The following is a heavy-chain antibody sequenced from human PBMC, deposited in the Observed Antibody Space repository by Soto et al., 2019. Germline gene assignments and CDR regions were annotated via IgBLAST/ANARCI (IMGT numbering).Heavy chain of an antibody. J-gene: IGHJ4*02. CDR3: AKDHDYGDLSDY. CDR2: ISYDGSNK. V-gene: IGHV3-30*18. CDR1: GFTFSSYG. Sequence: GGSLRLSCAASGFTFSSYGMHWVRQAPGKGLEWVAVISYDGSNKYYADSVKGRFTISRDNSKNTLYLQMNSLRAEDTAVYYCAKDHDYGDLSDYWGQGTLVTVSS. D-gene: IGHD4-17*01.